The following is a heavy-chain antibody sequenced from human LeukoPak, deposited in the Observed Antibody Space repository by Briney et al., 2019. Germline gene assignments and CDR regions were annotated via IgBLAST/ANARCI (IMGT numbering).Heavy chain of an antibody. CDR3: TTDYGDYVFRSDC. Sequence: GGSLRLSCAASGFTFSNAWMNWVRQAPGKGLEWVGRIKSKTAGGTTDYAAPVKGRFIISRDDSKNTLYLQMNSLKTEDTAVYYCTTDYGDYVFRSDCWGQGTLVTVSS. CDR1: GFTFSNAW. D-gene: IGHD4-17*01. V-gene: IGHV3-15*01. J-gene: IGHJ4*02. CDR2: IKSKTAGGTT.